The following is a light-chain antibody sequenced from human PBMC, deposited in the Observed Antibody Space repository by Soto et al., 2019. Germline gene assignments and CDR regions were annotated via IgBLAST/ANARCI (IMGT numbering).Light chain of an antibody. Sequence: EIVMTQSPATLSVSQGQKVTLSCRASQSVSSNLAWYQQKPGQAPKVLIYSASNRATGIPARFSGSGSGTEFTLTISSLQSEYFAVYYCQHYNNWLGTFGQGTKVDIK. CDR2: SAS. J-gene: IGKJ2*01. CDR1: QSVSSN. CDR3: QHYNNWLGT. V-gene: IGKV3-15*01.